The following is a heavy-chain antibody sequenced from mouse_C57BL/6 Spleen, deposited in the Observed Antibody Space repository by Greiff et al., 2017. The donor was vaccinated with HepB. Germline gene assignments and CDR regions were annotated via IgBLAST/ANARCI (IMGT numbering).Heavy chain of an antibody. Sequence: DVKLVESGGGLVKPGGSLKLSCAASGFTFSDYGMHWVRQAPEKGLEWVAYISSGSSTIYYADTVKGRCTISRDNAKNTLFLQMTSLRSEDTAMYYCARPGFITTVVSFDYWGQGTTLTVSS. J-gene: IGHJ2*01. CDR3: ARPGFITTVVSFDY. CDR1: GFTFSDYG. D-gene: IGHD1-1*01. CDR2: ISSGSSTI. V-gene: IGHV5-17*01.